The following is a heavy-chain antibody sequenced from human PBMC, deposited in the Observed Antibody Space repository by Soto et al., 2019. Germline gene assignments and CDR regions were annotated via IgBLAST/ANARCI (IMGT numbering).Heavy chain of an antibody. Sequence: PSETLSLTCAVYGGSFSGYYWSWIRQHPGKGLEWIGYIYYSGSTYYNPSLKSRVTISVDTSKNQFSLKLSSVTAADTAVYYCARVVSVVVPADYGMDVWGQGTTVTVSS. CDR3: ARVVSVVVPADYGMDV. J-gene: IGHJ6*02. V-gene: IGHV4-31*11. D-gene: IGHD2-2*01. CDR1: GGSFSGYY. CDR2: IYYSGST.